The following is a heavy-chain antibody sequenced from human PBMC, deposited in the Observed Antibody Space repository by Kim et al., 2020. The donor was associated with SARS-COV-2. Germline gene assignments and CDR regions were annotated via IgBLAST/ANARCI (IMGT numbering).Heavy chain of an antibody. CDR3: ARSAHFWSGHYLDF. CDR1: GYTFTDYY. V-gene: IGHV1-2*02. CDR2: INPYSGDT. Sequence: ASVKVSCKAPGYTFTDYYIHWVRQAPGQGLEWMGWINPYSGDTNYAQKFQGRVTMTRDTSISTPYVELSSLRSDDTAVYYCARSAHFWSGHYLDFWGQGTLITVSS. J-gene: IGHJ4*02. D-gene: IGHD3-3*01.